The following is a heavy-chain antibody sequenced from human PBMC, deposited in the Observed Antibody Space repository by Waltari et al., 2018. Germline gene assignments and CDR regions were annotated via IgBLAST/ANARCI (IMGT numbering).Heavy chain of an antibody. J-gene: IGHJ5*02. D-gene: IGHD3-10*01. CDR3: TRDLYGSGGDWFDP. CDR1: GLDFSDYD. V-gene: IGHV3-21*02. Sequence: EVRLAESGGGLVKPGGSLRLSCIASGLDFSDYDMNWVRQAPGTGLEWVSSIGGTHSNIFYADSVKGRFTVSRDNAKKSLYLQMDNLRAEDTGLYYCTRDLYGSGGDWFDPWGQGTLVTVSS. CDR2: IGGTHSNI.